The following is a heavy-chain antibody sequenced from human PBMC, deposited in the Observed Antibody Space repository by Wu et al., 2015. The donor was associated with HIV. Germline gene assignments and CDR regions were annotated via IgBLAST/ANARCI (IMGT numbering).Heavy chain of an antibody. CDR1: GGTFSNYA. CDR2: IITIFGIA. D-gene: IGHD6-13*01. Sequence: QVQLVQSGAEVKRPGSSVKVSCKASGGTFSNYAITWVRQAPGQGLEWMGGIITIFGIANYAQKFQDRVTILADASTSTAYMEVSSLGSEDTAVYYCARSFSETSSWYNRPLNAFEIWGQGTMVTVSS. CDR3: ARSFSETSSWYNRPLNAFEI. J-gene: IGHJ3*02. V-gene: IGHV1-69*12.